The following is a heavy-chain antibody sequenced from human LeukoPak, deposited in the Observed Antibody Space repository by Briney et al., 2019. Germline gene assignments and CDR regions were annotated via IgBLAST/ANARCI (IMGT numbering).Heavy chain of an antibody. CDR3: AKTFGSSSFLRCYYYGMDV. D-gene: IGHD6-13*01. CDR1: GFTFDDYA. CDR2: ISWNSGSI. V-gene: IGHV3-9*01. J-gene: IGHJ6*02. Sequence: GGSLRLSCAASGFTFDDYAMHWVRQAPGKGLEWVSGISWNSGSIAYADSVKGRFTIFRDNAKNSLYLQMNSLRAEDTALYYCAKTFGSSSFLRCYYYGMDVWGQGTTVTVSS.